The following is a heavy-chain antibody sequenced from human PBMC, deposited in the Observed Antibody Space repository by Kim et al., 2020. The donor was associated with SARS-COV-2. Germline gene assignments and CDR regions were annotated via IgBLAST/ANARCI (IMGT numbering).Heavy chain of an antibody. D-gene: IGHD1-26*01. CDR1: GFTFSTYA. Sequence: GGSLRLSCSASGFTFSTYAMSWVRQAPGKGLEWVSGISGSGSSTYYADSVKGRFTISRDNSKSTLYLQMNSLSAEDTAAYYCAKGVLAVGPAHFVYWGQG. V-gene: IGHV3-23*01. J-gene: IGHJ4*02. CDR3: AKGVLAVGPAHFVY. CDR2: ISGSGSST.